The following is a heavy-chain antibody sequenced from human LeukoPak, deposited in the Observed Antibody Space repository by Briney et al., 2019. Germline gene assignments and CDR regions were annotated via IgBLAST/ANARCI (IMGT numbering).Heavy chain of an antibody. J-gene: IGHJ4*02. V-gene: IGHV1-8*03. CDR1: GYTFTSYD. Sequence: ASVKVSCKASGYTFTSYDINWVRQATGQGLEWMGWMNPNSGNTGYAQKFQGRVTITRNTSISTAYMELSSLRSEDTAVYYCARDQLVPAAMFDYWGQGTLVTVSS. CDR2: MNPNSGNT. CDR3: ARDQLVPAAMFDY. D-gene: IGHD2-2*01.